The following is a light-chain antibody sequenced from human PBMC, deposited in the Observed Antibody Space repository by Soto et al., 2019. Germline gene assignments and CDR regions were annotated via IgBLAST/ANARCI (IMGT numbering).Light chain of an antibody. CDR1: QSISSY. J-gene: IGKJ2*01. CDR2: AAS. V-gene: IGKV1-39*01. Sequence: DIQMTQSPSSLSASVVDRVTITCRASQSISSYLNWYQQKPGTAPKLLIYAASSLQSGVPSRLSGSGSGTDFTLTISSLQPEDFATYHCQQSYSTPYTFRQGTKLEIK. CDR3: QQSYSTPYT.